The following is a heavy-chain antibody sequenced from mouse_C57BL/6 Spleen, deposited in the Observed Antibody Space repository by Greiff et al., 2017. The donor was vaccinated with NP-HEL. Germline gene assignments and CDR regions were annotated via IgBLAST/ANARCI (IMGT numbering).Heavy chain of an antibody. CDR1: GFNIKDYY. D-gene: IGHD1-1*02. V-gene: IGHV14-1*01. Sequence: EVQLQQSGAELVRPEASVKLSCTASGFNIKDYYMHWVKQRPEQGLEWIGRIDPEDGDTEYAPKFQGKATMTADTSSNTAYLQLSSLTSEDTAVYYCTTVAGDYAMDYWGQGTSVTVSS. CDR3: TTVAGDYAMDY. J-gene: IGHJ4*01. CDR2: IDPEDGDT.